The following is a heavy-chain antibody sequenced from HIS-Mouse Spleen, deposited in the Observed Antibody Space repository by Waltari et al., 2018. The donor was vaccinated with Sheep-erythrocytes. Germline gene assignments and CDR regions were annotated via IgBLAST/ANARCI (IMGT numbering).Heavy chain of an antibody. CDR2: IDYSGST. V-gene: IGHV4-31*03. J-gene: IGHJ5*02. CDR3: ARALIITMVRGVTSNWFDP. D-gene: IGHD3-10*01. CDR1: GGSISSGGYY. Sequence: QVQLQESGPGLVKPSQTLSLTCTVSGGSISSGGYYWSWIRQHPGKGLEWIGYIDYSGSTYHNPSLKSRVTISVDTSKNQFSMKLSSVTAADTAVYYCARALIITMVRGVTSNWFDPWGQGTLVTVSS.